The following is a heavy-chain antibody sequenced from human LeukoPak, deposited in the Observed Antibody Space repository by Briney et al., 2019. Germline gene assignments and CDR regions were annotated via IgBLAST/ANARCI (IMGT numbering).Heavy chain of an antibody. CDR3: AGRGSYHWGH. Sequence: ETLSLTCTVSGGSISSYYWSWIRQPPGKGLEWIGYIYTSGSTNYNPSLKSRVTISVDTSKNQFSLKLSSVTAADTAVYYCAGRGSYHWGHWGQGTLVTVSS. CDR1: GGSISSYY. V-gene: IGHV4-4*09. CDR2: IYTSGST. D-gene: IGHD1-26*01. J-gene: IGHJ4*02.